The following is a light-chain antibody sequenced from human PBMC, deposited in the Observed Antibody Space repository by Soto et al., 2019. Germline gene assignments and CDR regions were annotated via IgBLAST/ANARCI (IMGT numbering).Light chain of an antibody. CDR1: QSISSW. Sequence: DIQMTQSPSTLSASVGDRVTITCRASQSISSWLAWYQQKPGKAPKLLIYDASSLESWVPSRFSGSGSGTEFTLTVSSLQPDDFATDYCHQYNSYSQTFGQGTKVEIK. J-gene: IGKJ1*01. CDR2: DAS. CDR3: HQYNSYSQT. V-gene: IGKV1-5*01.